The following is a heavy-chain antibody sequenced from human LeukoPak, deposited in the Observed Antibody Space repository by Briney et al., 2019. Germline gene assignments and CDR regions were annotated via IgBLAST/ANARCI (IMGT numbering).Heavy chain of an antibody. V-gene: IGHV3-48*01. D-gene: IGHD3-3*01. Sequence: GGSLRLSCAASGFTFSSYGMTWVRQAPGKGLEWVSYISSSSSTIYYADSVKGRFTISRDNSKNTLYLQMNSLRAEDTAVYYCAKFFGVVSAYFDYWGQGTLVTVSS. CDR1: GFTFSSYG. J-gene: IGHJ4*02. CDR3: AKFFGVVSAYFDY. CDR2: ISSSSSTI.